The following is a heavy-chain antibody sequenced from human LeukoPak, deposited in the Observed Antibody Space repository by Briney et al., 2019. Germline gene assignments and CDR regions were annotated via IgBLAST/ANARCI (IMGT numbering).Heavy chain of an antibody. CDR2: IYYSGST. D-gene: IGHD3-22*01. V-gene: IGHV4-59*12. Sequence: SETLSLTCTVSGGSISSYYWTWIRQPPGKGLEWIGYIYYSGSTYYNPSLKSRVTISVDTSKNQFSLKLSSVTAADTAVYYCARVNYYDSSGFYYYYYYMDVWGKGTTVTISS. CDR1: GGSISSYY. CDR3: ARVNYYDSSGFYYYYYYMDV. J-gene: IGHJ6*03.